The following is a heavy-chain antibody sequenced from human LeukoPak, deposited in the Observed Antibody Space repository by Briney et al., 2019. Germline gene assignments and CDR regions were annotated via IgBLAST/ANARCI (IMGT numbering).Heavy chain of an antibody. D-gene: IGHD5-18*01. CDR2: IYTSGST. V-gene: IGHV4-4*07. J-gene: IGHJ4*02. Sequence: SETLSLTPTVPDGSISNYYWTLIRQPARKRLEWIVHIYTSGSTTYHPSLQSRVTMSVDTSKKQFSLKLSSVTAADTAIYYCARAYDKWRGYSYGHYFFDYWGQGTLVTVSS. CDR3: ARAYDKWRGYSYGHYFFDY. CDR1: DGSISNYY.